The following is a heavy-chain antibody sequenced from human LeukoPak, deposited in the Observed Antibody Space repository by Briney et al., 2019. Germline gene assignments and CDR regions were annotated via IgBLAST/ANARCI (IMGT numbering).Heavy chain of an antibody. Sequence: SETLSLTCTVSGGSISSSSYYWGWIRQPPGKGLEWIGSIYYSGSTYYNPSLKSRVTISVDTSKNQFSLKLSSVTAADTAVYYCARLYYSSRLFDPWGQGTLVTVSS. CDR3: ARLYYSSRLFDP. D-gene: IGHD6-13*01. J-gene: IGHJ5*02. CDR2: IYYSGST. V-gene: IGHV4-39*01. CDR1: GGSISSSSYY.